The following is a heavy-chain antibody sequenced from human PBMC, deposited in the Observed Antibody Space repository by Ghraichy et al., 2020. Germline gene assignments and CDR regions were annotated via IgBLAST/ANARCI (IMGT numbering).Heavy chain of an antibody. CDR3: ARRLGRLTVTKHFDY. Sequence: SQTLSLTCSVSGGSVSSVGDYWSWIRQPPGKGLEWIGNIYYSGSTNYNPSHRSRVNISVDMSKNKFSLKLTSVSAADMGVYYCARRLGRLTVTKHFDYWGQEIPVTVSS. CDR2: IYYSGST. J-gene: IGHJ4*02. D-gene: IGHD4-17*01. V-gene: IGHV4-61*08. CDR1: GGSVSSVGDY.